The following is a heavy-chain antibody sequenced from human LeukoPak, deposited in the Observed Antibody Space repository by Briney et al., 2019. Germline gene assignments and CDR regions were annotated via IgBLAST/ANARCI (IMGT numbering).Heavy chain of an antibody. CDR2: INHSGSN. J-gene: IGHJ4*02. D-gene: IGHD6-19*01. CDR1: GGSFSGYY. Sequence: SETLSLTCAVYGGSFSGYYWSWIRQPPGKGLEWIGEINHSGSNNYNPSLKSRLTISVDTSKNQFPLKLSSVTAADTAVYYCARGIPPWYSSGWFDYWGQGTLVTVSS. CDR3: ARGIPPWYSSGWFDY. V-gene: IGHV4-34*01.